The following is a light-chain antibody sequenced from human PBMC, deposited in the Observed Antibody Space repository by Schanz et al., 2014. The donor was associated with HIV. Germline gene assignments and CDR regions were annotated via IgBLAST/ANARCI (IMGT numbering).Light chain of an antibody. CDR3: QQYDNWPPPT. CDR2: GAS. Sequence: EIVLTQSPATLSASPGERATLSCRASQSIGSNLAWYQQKPGQAPRLLIYGASSRATGIPDRFSGSGSGTEFTLTISSLQSEDFAVYYCQQYDNWPPPTFGGGTKVEIK. J-gene: IGKJ4*01. CDR1: QSIGSN. V-gene: IGKV3D-15*01.